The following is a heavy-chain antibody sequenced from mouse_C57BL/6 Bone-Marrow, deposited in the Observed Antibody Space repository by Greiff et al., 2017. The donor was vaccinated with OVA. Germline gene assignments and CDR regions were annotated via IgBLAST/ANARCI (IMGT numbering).Heavy chain of an antibody. J-gene: IGHJ4*01. D-gene: IGHD2-1*01. CDR3: ARSRGKRGYAMDY. V-gene: IGHV1-61*01. CDR2: IYPSDSET. Sequence: QVQLQQPGAELVRPGSSVKLSCKASGYTFTSYWMDWVKQRPGQGLEWIGNIYPSDSETHYNQKFKDKATLTVDKSSSTAYMQLSSLTSEDSAVYYCARSRGKRGYAMDYWGQGTSVTVSS. CDR1: GYTFTSYW.